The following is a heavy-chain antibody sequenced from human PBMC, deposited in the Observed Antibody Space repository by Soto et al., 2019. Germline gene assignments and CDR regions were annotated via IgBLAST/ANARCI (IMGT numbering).Heavy chain of an antibody. CDR1: GGTFSSYA. Sequence: QVQLVQSGAEVKKPGSSVKVSCKASGGTFSSYAISWVRQAPGQGLEWMGGIIPIFGTANYAQKFQGRVTXXAXEXXSTAYMELSSLRSEDTPVYYCAREVATIDPGWFDPWGQGTLVTVSS. J-gene: IGHJ5*02. CDR3: AREVATIDPGWFDP. V-gene: IGHV1-69*12. CDR2: IIPIFGTA. D-gene: IGHD5-12*01.